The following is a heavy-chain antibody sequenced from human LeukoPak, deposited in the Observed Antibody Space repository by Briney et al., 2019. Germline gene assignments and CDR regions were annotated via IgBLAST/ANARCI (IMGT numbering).Heavy chain of an antibody. CDR1: GGSISSYY. Sequence: PSETLSLTCTVSGGSISSYYWSWIRQPPGKGLEWIGYIYYSGSTNYNPSLKSRVTISVDTSKNQFSLKLSSVTAADTAVYYCARAPTRGWSHTLYDYMDVWGKGTTVTVSS. V-gene: IGHV4-59*01. CDR3: ARAPTRGWSHTLYDYMDV. D-gene: IGHD2-15*01. J-gene: IGHJ6*03. CDR2: IYYSGST.